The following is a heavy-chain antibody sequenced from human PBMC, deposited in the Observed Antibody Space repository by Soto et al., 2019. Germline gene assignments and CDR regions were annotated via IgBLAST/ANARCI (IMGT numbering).Heavy chain of an antibody. Sequence: QVQLVESGGGVVQPGRPLRLSCAASGFTFSSYGMHWVRQAPGKGLEWVAVISYDGSNKYYADSVKGRFTISRDNSKNTLYLQMNSLRAEDTAVYYCAKDLGQQWLVPPGDWGQGTLVTVSS. CDR3: AKDLGQQWLVPPGD. CDR1: GFTFSSYG. V-gene: IGHV3-30*18. J-gene: IGHJ4*02. CDR2: ISYDGSNK. D-gene: IGHD6-19*01.